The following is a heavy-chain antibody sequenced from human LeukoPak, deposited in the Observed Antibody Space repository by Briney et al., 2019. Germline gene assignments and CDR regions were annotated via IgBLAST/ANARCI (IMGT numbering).Heavy chain of an antibody. V-gene: IGHV3-9*01. CDR2: INWNSGSI. J-gene: IGHJ4*02. CDR3: AKMAQQLDHFDY. CDR1: GFTFDDYA. D-gene: IGHD2-2*02. Sequence: SLRLSCAASGFTFDDYAMHWARQAPGKGLEWVSGINWNSGSINYADSVKGRFTISRDNAKNSLYLQMNSLRGEYTALYYCAKMAQQLDHFDYWGQGTLVTVSS.